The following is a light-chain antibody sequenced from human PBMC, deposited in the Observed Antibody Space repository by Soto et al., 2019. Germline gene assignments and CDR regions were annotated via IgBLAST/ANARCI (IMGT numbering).Light chain of an antibody. CDR1: QSISSW. J-gene: IGKJ5*01. Sequence: DIQMTQSPSTLSASVGDRVTITCRASQSISSWLAWYQQKPGKAPKLLIYKASSFESGVPSRVSGSGSGTEFTLTSSSLQPDDFATYYCQQYNSYSVTFGQGTRLEIK. V-gene: IGKV1-5*03. CDR3: QQYNSYSVT. CDR2: KAS.